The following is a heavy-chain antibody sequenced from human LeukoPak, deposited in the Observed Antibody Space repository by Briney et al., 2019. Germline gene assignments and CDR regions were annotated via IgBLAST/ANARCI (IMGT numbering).Heavy chain of an antibody. V-gene: IGHV4-31*03. CDR1: GGSIISGAYY. CDR2: VHYSGST. J-gene: IGHJ4*02. Sequence: SETLSLTCTVSGGSIISGAYYWSWIRQHPGKGLEWIAYVHYSGSTYYNPSLKSRFTISVDTSQNQCSLKLRSVTAADTAVYYCAGDSGNSAFDYWGQGTLVTVSS. CDR3: AGDSGNSAFDY. D-gene: IGHD4-23*01.